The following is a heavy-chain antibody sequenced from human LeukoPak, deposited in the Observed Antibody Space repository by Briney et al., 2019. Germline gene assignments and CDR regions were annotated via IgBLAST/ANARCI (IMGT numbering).Heavy chain of an antibody. CDR2: ISYDGSNK. J-gene: IGHJ4*02. V-gene: IGHV3-30*18. D-gene: IGHD5-18*01. CDR3: AKDRGYSYGSIFDY. CDR1: GFTFSSYG. Sequence: GGTLRLSCAASGFTFSSYGMHWVRQAPGKGLEWVAVISYDGSNKCYADSVKGRFTISRDNSKNTLYLQMNSLRAEDTAVYYCAKDRGYSYGSIFDYWGQGTLVTVSS.